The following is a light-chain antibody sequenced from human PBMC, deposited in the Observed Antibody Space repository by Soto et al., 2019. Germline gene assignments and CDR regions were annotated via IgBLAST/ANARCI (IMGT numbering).Light chain of an antibody. CDR2: GAS. V-gene: IGKV3-20*01. J-gene: IGKJ1*01. Sequence: EIVLTQSPGTLSLSPGERATLSCRASQSVSSSYLAWYQQKPGQAPRLLIYGASSRAIGIPDRFSGSGSGTDFTLTISRLEPEDFAVYYCQQYGSSQVWFGQGTKVDIK. CDR3: QQYGSSQVW. CDR1: QSVSSSY.